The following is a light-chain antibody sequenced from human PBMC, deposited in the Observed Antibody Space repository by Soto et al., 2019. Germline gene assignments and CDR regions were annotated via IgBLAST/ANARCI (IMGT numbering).Light chain of an antibody. J-gene: IGKJ5*01. V-gene: IGKV1-33*01. CDR2: DAS. CDR1: QDISNY. Sequence: DIQMTQSPSSLSASVADRVTITCXESQDISNYLNWYQQKPGKAPKLLIYDASNLETGVPSRFSGSGSGTDFNITISSLQPEDCATYYCQQSDNSPITFGQGTRLEIK. CDR3: QQSDNSPIT.